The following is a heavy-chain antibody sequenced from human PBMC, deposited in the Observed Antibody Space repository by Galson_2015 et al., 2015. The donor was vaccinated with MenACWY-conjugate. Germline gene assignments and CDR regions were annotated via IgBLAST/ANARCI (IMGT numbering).Heavy chain of an antibody. CDR2: IYFSAPL. CDR3: AKSPRVSGLRVSHFYYYFDV. D-gene: IGHD3/OR15-3a*01. V-gene: IGHV4-59*01. Sequence: LEWIGKIYFSAPLHSNPSLEGRVTLSVDSSKKQVSLELTSVTAADTAVYYCAKSPRVSGLRVSHFYYYFDVWGKGTAVTVSS. J-gene: IGHJ6*03.